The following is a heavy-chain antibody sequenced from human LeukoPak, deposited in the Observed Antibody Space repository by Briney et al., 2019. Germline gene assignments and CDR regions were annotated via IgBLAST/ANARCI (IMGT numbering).Heavy chain of an antibody. CDR1: GFTVSSNY. CDR2: IYSGGST. CDR3: ARELEGVSGDY. D-gene: IGHD3-3*01. Sequence: GGLRLSCAASGFTVSSNYMSWVRQAPGKGLEWVSVIYSGGSTYYADSVKGRFTISKDNSKNTLYLQMNSLRAEDTAVYYCARELEGVSGDYWGQGTLVTVSS. V-gene: IGHV3-53*01. J-gene: IGHJ4*02.